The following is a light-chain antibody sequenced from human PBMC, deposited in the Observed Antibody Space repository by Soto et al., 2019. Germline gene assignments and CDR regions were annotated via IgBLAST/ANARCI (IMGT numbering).Light chain of an antibody. CDR1: GRDIGAYDY. CDR2: GVK. V-gene: IGLV2-14*01. CDR3: SSYTTSYFYV. J-gene: IGLJ1*01. Sequence: QSALTQPASVSGSPGQSITISCTGSGRDIGAYDYVSWYQQHPGKAPKLLIYGVKNRPSGVSYRFSASKSAFTASLTFSGLQAEDEAHYYCSSYTTSYFYVFGPGTKVTVL.